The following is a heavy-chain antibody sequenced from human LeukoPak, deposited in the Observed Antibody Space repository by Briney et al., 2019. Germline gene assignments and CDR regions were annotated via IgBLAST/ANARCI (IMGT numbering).Heavy chain of an antibody. J-gene: IGHJ5*02. Sequence: GGSLRLSCAASGFTFSSYTMNWVRQAPGKGLEWVSGISGSGGSTYYADSVKGRFTISRDNSKNTLYLQMNSLRAEDTAVYYCAGSRGSGSYLRFDAWGQRTLVTASS. CDR3: AGSRGSGSYLRFDA. CDR2: ISGSGGST. CDR1: GFTFSSYT. V-gene: IGHV3-23*01. D-gene: IGHD3-10*01.